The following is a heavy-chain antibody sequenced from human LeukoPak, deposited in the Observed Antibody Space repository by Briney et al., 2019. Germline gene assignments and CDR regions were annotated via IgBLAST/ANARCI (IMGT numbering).Heavy chain of an antibody. CDR3: ASSSGTHRRYFDY. J-gene: IGHJ4*02. CDR1: GFTFSDYY. CDR2: ISSTSSTI. V-gene: IGHV3-11*01. Sequence: GGSLRLSCAASGFTFSDYYMSWIRQAPGKGLEWVSYISSTSSTIYYTDSVKGRFTISRDNAKNSLYLQMNSLRAEDTAVYHCASSSGTHRRYFDYWGQGTLVTVSS. D-gene: IGHD3-10*01.